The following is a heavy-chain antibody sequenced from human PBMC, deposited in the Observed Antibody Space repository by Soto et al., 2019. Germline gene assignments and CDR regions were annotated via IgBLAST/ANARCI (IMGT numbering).Heavy chain of an antibody. Sequence: QVQLVQSGAGVKKPGSSVKVSCKASGGTFNSYAITWLRQAPGQGLEWMGGIIPTFGTPHDAQKFQGRVTITAGASTSTVYMELSSLRFADTAVFYCAREDRRISGAFDIWGQGTMVIVSS. CDR2: IIPTFGTP. D-gene: IGHD1-20*01. V-gene: IGHV1-69*12. CDR3: AREDRRISGAFDI. CDR1: GGTFNSYA. J-gene: IGHJ3*02.